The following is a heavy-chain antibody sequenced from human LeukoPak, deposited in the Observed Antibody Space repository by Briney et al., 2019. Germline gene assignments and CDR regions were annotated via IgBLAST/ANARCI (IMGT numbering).Heavy chain of an antibody. CDR3: ARGQDYYDSSGRDSFDAFDI. J-gene: IGHJ3*02. Sequence: SETLSPTCTVSGYSISSGYYWDWIRQPPGKGLEWIGNIYNSGSTNYNPSLKSRVTISVDTSKNQFSLKLSSVTAADTAVYYCARGQDYYDSSGRDSFDAFDIWGQGTMVTVSS. CDR2: IYNSGST. CDR1: GYSISSGYY. D-gene: IGHD3-22*01. V-gene: IGHV4-38-2*02.